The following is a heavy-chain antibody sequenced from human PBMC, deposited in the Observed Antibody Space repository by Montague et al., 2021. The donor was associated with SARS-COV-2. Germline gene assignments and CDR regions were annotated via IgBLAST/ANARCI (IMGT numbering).Heavy chain of an antibody. J-gene: IGHJ4*02. Sequence: SETLSLTCVVSGDSISTDNWWTWVRLPPGKGLEWVGEIYHDGSTNYNPSLKSRLTISVDKSKNQFSLKLSSVTAADTAVYYCARFTSTGSGSYYIFDYWGQGTLVTVSS. D-gene: IGHD1-26*01. V-gene: IGHV4-4*02. CDR2: IYHDGST. CDR1: GDSISTDNW. CDR3: ARFTSTGSGSYYIFDY.